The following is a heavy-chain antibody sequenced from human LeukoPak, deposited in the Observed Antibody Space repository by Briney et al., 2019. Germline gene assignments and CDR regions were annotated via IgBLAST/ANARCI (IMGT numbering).Heavy chain of an antibody. CDR2: ISGSGDST. Sequence: AGGSLRLSCAASGFTFSSYAMSWVRQAPGKGLEGVSAISGSGDSTYYADSVKGRFTIPRDNSRNTVYLQMNSLRGEETAIYYCASTTMVFDYWAQGPLVSVSS. D-gene: IGHD3-10*01. CDR1: GFTFSSYA. V-gene: IGHV3-23*01. J-gene: IGHJ4*02. CDR3: ASTTMVFDY.